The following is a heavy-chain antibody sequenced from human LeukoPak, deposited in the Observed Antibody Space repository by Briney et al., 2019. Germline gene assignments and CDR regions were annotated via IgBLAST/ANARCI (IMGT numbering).Heavy chain of an antibody. CDR1: GFTFSSYA. CDR2: ISGSGGST. D-gene: IGHD3-10*01. V-gene: IGHV3-23*01. J-gene: IGHJ4*02. Sequence: GGSLRLSCAASGFTFSSYAMSWVRQAPGKGLEWVSAISGSGGSTYYADSVKGRFTISRDNSKNTLYLQMNSLRAEDTAVYYCAKGFGITMVRGVTRDAFDIWGQGTLVTVSS. CDR3: AKGFGITMVRGVTRDAFDI.